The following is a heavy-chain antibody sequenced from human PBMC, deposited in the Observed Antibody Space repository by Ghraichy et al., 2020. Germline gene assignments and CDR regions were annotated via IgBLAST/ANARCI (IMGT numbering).Heavy chain of an antibody. CDR3: AKDLGSWYAMDYGMDV. CDR1: GFTFSSYG. D-gene: IGHD6-13*01. V-gene: IGHV3-30*18. CDR2: ISYDGSNK. Sequence: GGSLRLSCAASGFTFSSYGMHWVRQAPGKGLEWVAVISYDGSNKYYADSVKGRFTISRDNSKNTLYLQMNSLRAEDTAVYYCAKDLGSWYAMDYGMDVWGQGTTVTVSS. J-gene: IGHJ6*02.